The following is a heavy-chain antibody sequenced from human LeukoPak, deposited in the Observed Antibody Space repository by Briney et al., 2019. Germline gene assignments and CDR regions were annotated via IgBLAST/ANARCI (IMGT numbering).Heavy chain of an antibody. D-gene: IGHD3-22*01. Sequence: GGSLRLSCAASGFTVSSNYMTWVRQAPGKGLEWVSVIYSGGGTYYADSVKSRFTISRDNSKNTLFLQMNSLRAEDTAVYYCARGTSSGYFQLYFDYWGQGTLVTVSS. V-gene: IGHV3-53*01. CDR1: GFTVSSNY. CDR3: ARGTSSGYFQLYFDY. CDR2: IYSGGGT. J-gene: IGHJ4*02.